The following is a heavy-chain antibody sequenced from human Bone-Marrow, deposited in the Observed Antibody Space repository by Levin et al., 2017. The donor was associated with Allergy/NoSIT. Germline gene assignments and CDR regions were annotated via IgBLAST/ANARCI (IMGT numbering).Heavy chain of an antibody. V-gene: IGHV3-7*01. CDR3: ARAALGDTSDY. J-gene: IGHJ4*02. D-gene: IGHD3-3*01. CDR2: MNQDGTVK. CDR1: GITLSNYF. Sequence: GESLKISCAASGITLSNYFMNWVRQPPGRGLEWVANMNQDGTVKKYVDSVKGRFTITRDNAENSVYLQMNSLRVEDTAVYYCARAALGDTSDYWGQGTLVTVSS.